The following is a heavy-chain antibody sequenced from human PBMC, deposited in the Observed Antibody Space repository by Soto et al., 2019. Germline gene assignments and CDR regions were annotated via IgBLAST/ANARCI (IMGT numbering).Heavy chain of an antibody. Sequence: EVQLVESGGGLVQPEGSLRLSCAASGATFSGYWMGWVRQAPGKGLEWVASIKSDGSEKFYVDSVKGRFTISRDNAKNSLYLQMNSLRAEDTAVYYCARGPLAVAATCWFDPWGQGILVTVSS. CDR3: ARGPLAVAATCWFDP. CDR1: GATFSGYW. CDR2: IKSDGSEK. J-gene: IGHJ5*02. D-gene: IGHD6-19*01. V-gene: IGHV3-7*01.